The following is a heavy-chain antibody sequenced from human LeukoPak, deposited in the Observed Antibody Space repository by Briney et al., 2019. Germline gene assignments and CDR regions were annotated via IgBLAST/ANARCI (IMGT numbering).Heavy chain of an antibody. CDR3: ARDPGYSYGSAHFDY. CDR1: GFTFSSYG. Sequence: GGSLRLSCAASGFTFSSYGMHWVRQAPGRGLEWVAVISYDGTNKYYADSVKGRFTISRDTSKNTMYLQMNSLRAEDTAVYFCARDPGYSYGSAHFDYWGQGTLVTASS. V-gene: IGHV3-30*19. CDR2: ISYDGTNK. J-gene: IGHJ4*02. D-gene: IGHD5-18*01.